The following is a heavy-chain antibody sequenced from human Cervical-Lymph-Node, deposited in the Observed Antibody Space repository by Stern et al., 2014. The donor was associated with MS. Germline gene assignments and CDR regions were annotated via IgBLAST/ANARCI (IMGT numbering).Heavy chain of an antibody. CDR3: TRRRFGMDV. Sequence: EVQLVESGGGLVQPGGSLTLSCAASGFIFSGSAMHWVRKASGKGLEWIGHIRNKANNYTTAYGASVKGRFTISRDDSKSTAYLQMNSLRTDDTAVYYCTRRRFGMDVWGQGTSVTVSS. CDR1: GFIFSGSA. CDR2: IRNKANNYTT. V-gene: IGHV3-73*01. J-gene: IGHJ6*02.